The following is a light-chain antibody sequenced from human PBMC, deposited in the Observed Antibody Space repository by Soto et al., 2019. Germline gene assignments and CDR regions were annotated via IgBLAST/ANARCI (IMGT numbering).Light chain of an antibody. CDR1: SSDVGTYNY. J-gene: IGLJ3*02. V-gene: IGLV2-8*01. CDR3: SSYVGSNNLV. CDR2: EVS. Sequence: QSVLTQPPSASGSPGQSVTISCTGTSSDVGTYNYVSWYQQYPGKAPKLMIYEVSQRPSGVPDRFSGSKSGNTASLTVSGLQAEDEADYYCSSYVGSNNLVFGGGTQLTVL.